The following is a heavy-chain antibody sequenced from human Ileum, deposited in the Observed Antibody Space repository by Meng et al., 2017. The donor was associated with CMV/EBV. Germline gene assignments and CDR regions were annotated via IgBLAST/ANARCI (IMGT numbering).Heavy chain of an antibody. D-gene: IGHD1-26*01. CDR1: VHPISRGSVA. CDR3: ARDLTNKWFYY. CDR2: MYFSGIA. V-gene: IGHV4-39*07. Sequence: LGSTCSGVVRAAGPLALPCWAPVHPISRGSVAWPGFSQAPGKRLEWIGSMYFSGIADYNPSIKSRVTISLHATQKQFSLRLTSVTAADSAVYFCARDLTNKWFYYWGQGTLVTVSS. J-gene: IGHJ4*02.